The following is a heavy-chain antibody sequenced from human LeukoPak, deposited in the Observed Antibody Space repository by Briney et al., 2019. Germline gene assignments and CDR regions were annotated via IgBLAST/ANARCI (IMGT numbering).Heavy chain of an antibody. J-gene: IGHJ4*02. CDR1: GGSIRDYY. Sequence: SETLSLTCTVSGGSIRDYYWSWIRQSPGKGLEWLGYIHSSGSTHYNPSLKSRVTISLDTSKKQFSLKLSSVTAADTALYYCARDVYDSSGYYLLGDNWGQGTLVTVSS. D-gene: IGHD3-22*01. CDR3: ARDVYDSSGYYLLGDN. V-gene: IGHV4-59*01. CDR2: IHSSGST.